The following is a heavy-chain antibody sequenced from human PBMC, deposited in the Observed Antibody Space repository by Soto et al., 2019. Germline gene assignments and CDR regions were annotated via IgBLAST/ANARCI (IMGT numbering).Heavy chain of an antibody. J-gene: IGHJ6*02. CDR3: AKRRVVPTARYYYYGLDV. CDR1: GGSISSVGYY. Sequence: SETLSLTCTVSGGSISSVGYYWVWIRQPPGKGLEWIGSIYYSGTTDYNPSLTSRVTISADTSQNRFSLKLSSVTAADTAVYYCAKRRVVPTARYYYYGLDVWGQGTTVTVPS. D-gene: IGHD2-2*01. V-gene: IGHV4-39*01. CDR2: IYYSGTT.